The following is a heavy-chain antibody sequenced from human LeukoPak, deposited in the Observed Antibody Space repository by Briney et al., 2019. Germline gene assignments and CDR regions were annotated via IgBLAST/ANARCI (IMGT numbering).Heavy chain of an antibody. CDR2: ITGYNANT. J-gene: IGHJ3*02. V-gene: IGHV1-18*01. D-gene: IGHD1-26*01. CDR1: GYTFTTYG. CDR3: ARHTSGIYIPDGALEI. Sequence: ASVKVSCTTSGYTFTTYGISWVRQAPGQGLEWMGWITGYNANTNYAQKFQGRVTMTIDTSTTTVYMELSSLKSDDTAVYFCARHTSGIYIPDGALEIWGQGTMVTVSS.